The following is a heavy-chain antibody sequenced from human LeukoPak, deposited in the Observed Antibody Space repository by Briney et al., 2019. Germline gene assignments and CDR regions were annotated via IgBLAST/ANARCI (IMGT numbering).Heavy chain of an antibody. J-gene: IGHJ6*02. D-gene: IGHD2-2*01. CDR2: ISGSGGST. Sequence: GGSLRLSCAASGFTFSSYAMSWVRQAPGKGLEWVSAISGSGGSTYYADSVKGRFTISRDNSKNTLHLQMNSLRAEDTAVYYCAKSEYCSSTSCYRSYYYGMDVWGQGTTVTVSS. CDR3: AKSEYCSSTSCYRSYYYGMDV. CDR1: GFTFSSYA. V-gene: IGHV3-23*01.